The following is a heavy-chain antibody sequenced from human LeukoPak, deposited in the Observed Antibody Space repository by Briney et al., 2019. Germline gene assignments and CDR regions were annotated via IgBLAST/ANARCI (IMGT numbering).Heavy chain of an antibody. V-gene: IGHV3-74*01. CDR3: ARAHDDDRDWLDP. Sequence: PGGSLRLSCAASGFRFSCYWMHWVRQAPGKGLVWVARINSDGSSTSYADPVKGRFTISRDNAKNTLYLQMNSLRAEDTAVYYCARAHDDDRDWLDPWGQGTLVTVSS. CDR1: GFRFSCYW. D-gene: IGHD3-3*01. J-gene: IGHJ5*02. CDR2: INSDGSST.